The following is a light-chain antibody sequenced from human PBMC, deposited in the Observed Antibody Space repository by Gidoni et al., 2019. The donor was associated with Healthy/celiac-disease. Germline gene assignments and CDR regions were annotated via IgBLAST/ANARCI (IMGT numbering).Light chain of an antibody. V-gene: IGLV1-40*01. Sequence: QSVLTQPPSVSGAPGQRVTIACTGSSSNIGAGYEVHWFQQLPGTAPKLLIHGNSTRPSGIPDRFSASKSGTSASLAITGLQTEDEADYYCQSYDSSLSGSYVFGTGTTVAVL. J-gene: IGLJ1*01. CDR1: SSNIGAGYE. CDR2: GNS. CDR3: QSYDSSLSGSYV.